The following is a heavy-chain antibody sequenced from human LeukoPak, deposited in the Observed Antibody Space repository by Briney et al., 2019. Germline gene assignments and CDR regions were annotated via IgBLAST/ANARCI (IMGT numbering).Heavy chain of an antibody. Sequence: GGSLRLSCATSGFIFSRYWMSWVRQAPGKGLEWVANINRDESERNYVDSVKGRFTISRDNAKNSLDLQMNSLRAEDTAVYYCARYGNGEWLAHYAFDVWGQGTMVTVAS. CDR2: INRDESER. CDR3: ARYGNGEWLAHYAFDV. J-gene: IGHJ3*01. CDR1: GFIFSRYW. V-gene: IGHV3-7*01. D-gene: IGHD6-19*01.